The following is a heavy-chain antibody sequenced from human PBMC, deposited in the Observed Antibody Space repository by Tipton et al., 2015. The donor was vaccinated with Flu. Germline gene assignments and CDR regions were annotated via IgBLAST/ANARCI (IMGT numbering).Heavy chain of an antibody. Sequence: TLSLTCSVSGDSIGSDYYWGWIRQPPGKGLEWIGSISHTGTANSNPSLMSRVTMSVDTSKNHFSLKLSSATAADTAVYYCARHTGDSVRGVIDYWGQGTLVTVSS. CDR3: ARHTGDSVRGVIDY. CDR2: ISHTGTA. J-gene: IGHJ4*02. CDR1: GDSIGSDYY. V-gene: IGHV4-38-2*01. D-gene: IGHD3-10*02.